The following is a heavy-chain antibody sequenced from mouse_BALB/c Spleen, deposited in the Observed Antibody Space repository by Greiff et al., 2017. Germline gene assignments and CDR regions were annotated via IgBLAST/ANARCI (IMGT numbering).Heavy chain of an antibody. D-gene: IGHD2-4*01. Sequence: EVKLMESGGGLVKPGGSLKLSCAASGFTFSSFGMHWVRQAPEKGLEWVAYISSGSSTIYYADTVKGRFTISRDNPKNTLFLQMTSLRSEDTAMYYCARDYYDYDGWYFDVWGAGTTVTVSS. CDR2: ISSGSSTI. CDR1: GFTFSSFG. V-gene: IGHV5-17*02. J-gene: IGHJ1*01. CDR3: ARDYYDYDGWYFDV.